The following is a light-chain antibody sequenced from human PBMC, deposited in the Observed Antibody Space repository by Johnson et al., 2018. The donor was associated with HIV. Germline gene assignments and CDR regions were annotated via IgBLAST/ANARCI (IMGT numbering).Light chain of an antibody. CDR3: ATWDSSLSVYV. J-gene: IGLJ1*01. Sequence: QSVLTQPPSVSAAPGQKVTISCSGSSSKIGNKYVSWYQQFPGTAPKVLIYDNSKRPSGIPDRFSGSTSGTSATLVITGLQTGDEADYHCATWDSSLSVYVLGTGTKVTVL. CDR1: SSKIGNKY. CDR2: DNS. V-gene: IGLV1-51*01.